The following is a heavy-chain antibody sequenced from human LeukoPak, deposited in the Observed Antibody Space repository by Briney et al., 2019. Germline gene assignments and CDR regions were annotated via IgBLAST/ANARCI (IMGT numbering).Heavy chain of an antibody. CDR2: LTSSRGHS. CDR1: GFTFSNFA. D-gene: IGHD4-17*01. Sequence: GGSLRLSCAASGFTFSNFAMTWVRQAPGKGLEWVSSLTSSRGHSYTADTVKGRFTISRDNSQNTLYLQMNNLRAEDTGVYYCSRDPNGDYVGAFDSWGQGTLVTVSS. V-gene: IGHV3-23*01. J-gene: IGHJ5*01. CDR3: SRDPNGDYVGAFDS.